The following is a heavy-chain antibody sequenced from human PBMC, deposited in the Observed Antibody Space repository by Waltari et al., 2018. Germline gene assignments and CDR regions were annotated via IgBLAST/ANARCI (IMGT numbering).Heavy chain of an antibody. Sequence: EVQVVASGGGLVQPGGSLRLSCSASGSTFSSSRMRWFRQAPGKGLEWVANIKQDGSEKSYVDSVKGRFIISRDNAKNSLYLQMNSLRAEDTAVYYCARGDFWSGYLRYYFDSWGQGTLVTVSS. CDR1: GSTFSSSR. CDR3: ARGDFWSGYLRYYFDS. CDR2: IKQDGSEK. V-gene: IGHV3-7*01. D-gene: IGHD3-3*01. J-gene: IGHJ4*02.